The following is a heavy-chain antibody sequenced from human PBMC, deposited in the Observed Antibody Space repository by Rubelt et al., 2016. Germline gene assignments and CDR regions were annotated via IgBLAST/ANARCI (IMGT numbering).Heavy chain of an antibody. D-gene: IGHD3-10*01. CDR2: IDHSGST. Sequence: QVQLQQWGAGLLKPSETLSLTCAVYGGSFSGYYWSWIRQPPGKGLEWIGEIDHSGSTNYNPSLKSRVTISVDTSKNQFSLKLSSVTAAATAVYYCAGGKEGLGVTMVDYWGQGTLVTVSS. CDR3: AGGKEGLGVTMVDY. V-gene: IGHV4-34*01. CDR1: GGSFSGYY. J-gene: IGHJ4*02.